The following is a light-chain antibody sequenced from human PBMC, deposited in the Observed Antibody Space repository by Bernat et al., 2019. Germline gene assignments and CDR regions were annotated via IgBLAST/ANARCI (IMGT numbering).Light chain of an antibody. J-gene: IGLJ1*01. V-gene: IGLV2-14*03. CDR3: SSHTSISTYV. CDR2: DVS. CDR1: SRDY. Sequence: QSALTQPASVSGSPGQSITISCTGTSRDYVSWYQQHPVRVPKLIIYDVSNRPSGVSDRFSGSKSGNTASLTISGLQAEDEADYYCSSHTSISTYVFGGGTKVAVL.